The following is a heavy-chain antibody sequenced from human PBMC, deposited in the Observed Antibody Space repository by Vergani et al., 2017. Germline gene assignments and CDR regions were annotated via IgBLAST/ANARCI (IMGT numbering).Heavy chain of an antibody. Sequence: EVQLVESGGGLVKPGGSLRLSCAASGFTFSSYSMNWVRQAPGKGLEWVSAISGSGGSTYYADSVKGRFTISRDNSKNTLYLQMNSLRAEDTAVYYCAKAGSGSYTPDYYYFDYWGQGTLVTVSS. V-gene: IGHV3-23*04. CDR2: ISGSGGST. J-gene: IGHJ4*02. D-gene: IGHD1-26*01. CDR3: AKAGSGSYTPDYYYFDY. CDR1: GFTFSSYS.